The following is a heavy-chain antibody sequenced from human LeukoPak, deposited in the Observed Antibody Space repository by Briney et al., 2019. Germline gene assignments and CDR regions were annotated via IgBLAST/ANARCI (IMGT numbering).Heavy chain of an antibody. CDR3: TRAVGGTNDALDI. V-gene: IGHV3-72*01. Sequence: GGSLRLSCAASGFTFSDYYMDWVRQAPGKGLEWIGRIRKKANSYTTEYAASVRGTFTISRDGSKNSLYLQMNSLKTEDTAVYYCTRAVGGTNDALDIWGQGTMVTVSS. CDR2: IRKKANSYTT. D-gene: IGHD3-16*01. J-gene: IGHJ3*02. CDR1: GFTFSDYY.